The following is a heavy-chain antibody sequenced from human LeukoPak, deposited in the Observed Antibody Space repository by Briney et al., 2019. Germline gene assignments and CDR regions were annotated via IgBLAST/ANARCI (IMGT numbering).Heavy chain of an antibody. J-gene: IGHJ4*02. CDR2: ISYDGSNK. CDR3: ARESPVGCTSTSCYIDY. D-gene: IGHD2-2*01. Sequence: PGRSLRLSCAASGFTFSSYAMHWVRQAPGKGLEWVAVISYDGSNKYYADSVKGRFTISRDTSKNTLYLQMNSLRAEDTAVYYCARESPVGCTSTSCYIDYWGQGTLVTVSS. CDR1: GFTFSSYA. V-gene: IGHV3-30*14.